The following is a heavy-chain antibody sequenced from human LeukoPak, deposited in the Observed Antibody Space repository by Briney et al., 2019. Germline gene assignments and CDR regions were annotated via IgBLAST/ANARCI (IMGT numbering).Heavy chain of an antibody. CDR1: GGSISSNSYY. J-gene: IGHJ2*01. CDR2: IYTSGST. CDR3: ARHPYPGIYFDL. Sequence: SETLSLTCTVSGGSISSNSYYWSWIRQPAGRGLEWIGRIYTSGSTNYNPSLKSRVTISVDTSKNQFSLRLSSVTAADTAVYYCARHPYPGIYFDLWGRGNLVTVSS. V-gene: IGHV4-61*02.